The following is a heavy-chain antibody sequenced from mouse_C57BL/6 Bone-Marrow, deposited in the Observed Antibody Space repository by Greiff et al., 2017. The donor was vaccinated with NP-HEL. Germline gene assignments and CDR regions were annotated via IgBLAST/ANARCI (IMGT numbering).Heavy chain of an antibody. CDR2: ISGGGGNT. V-gene: IGHV5-9*04. CDR1: GFTFSSYT. Sequence: VQLVESGGGLVKPGGSLKLSCAASGFTFSSYTMSWVRQTPEKRLEWVATISGGGGNTYYPDSVKGRFTISRDNAKNTLYLQMSSLRSEDTALYYCARRGVTTSFDYWGQGTTLTVSS. D-gene: IGHD2-2*01. CDR3: ARRGVTTSFDY. J-gene: IGHJ2*01.